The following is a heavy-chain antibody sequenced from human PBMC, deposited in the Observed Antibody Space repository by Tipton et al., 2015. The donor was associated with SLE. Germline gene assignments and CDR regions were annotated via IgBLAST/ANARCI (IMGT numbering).Heavy chain of an antibody. D-gene: IGHD5-18*01. CDR3: ARDLAAMGDY. J-gene: IGHJ4*02. CDR1: GFTFSIYG. Sequence: RSLRLSCAASGFTFSIYGMHWVRQAPGKGLEWVAVIWYDGDNRNYADSVKGRFTISRDNSKDTLYLQMNSLRAEDTAVYYCARDLAAMGDYWGQGTLVTVSS. V-gene: IGHV3-33*01. CDR2: IWYDGDNR.